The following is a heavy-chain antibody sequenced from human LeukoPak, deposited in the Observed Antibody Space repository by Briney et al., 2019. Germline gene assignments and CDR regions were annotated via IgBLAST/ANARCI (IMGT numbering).Heavy chain of an antibody. CDR2: IYYSGST. J-gene: IGHJ4*02. CDR3: ASYYDFWSGLDY. CDR1: GGSISSSSYY. Sequence: PSETLSLTCTVSGGSISSSSYYWGWIRQPPGKGLEWIGSIYYSGSTYYNPSLKSRFTISVDTSKNQFSLKLSSVTAADTAVYYCASYYDFWSGLDYWGQGTLVTVSS. V-gene: IGHV4-39*01. D-gene: IGHD3-3*01.